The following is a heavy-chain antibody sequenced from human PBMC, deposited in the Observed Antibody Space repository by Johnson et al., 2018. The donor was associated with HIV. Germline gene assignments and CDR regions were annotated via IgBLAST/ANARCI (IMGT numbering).Heavy chain of an antibody. CDR1: GFTFSSYA. J-gene: IGHJ3*02. D-gene: IGHD6-19*01. V-gene: IGHV3-30*04. CDR2: ISYDGSEK. Sequence: VQLVESGGGVVQPGRSLRLSCAASGFTFSSYAMHWVRQAPGKGLEWVAVISYDGSEKYFADSVKGRFTISRDSSKNTLYLQMNSLRAEDTAVYYCAKRGSGWPSDAFDIWGQGTMVTVSS. CDR3: AKRGSGWPSDAFDI.